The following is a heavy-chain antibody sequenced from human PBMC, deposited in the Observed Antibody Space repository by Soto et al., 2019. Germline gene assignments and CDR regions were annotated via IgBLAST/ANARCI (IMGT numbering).Heavy chain of an antibody. CDR1: GFTFSRYS. V-gene: IGHV3-48*01. D-gene: IGHD2-2*01. CDR3: ASGRCSSTSCPFDY. J-gene: IGHJ4*02. Sequence: GGSLRLSCAASGFTFSRYSMNWVRQAPGKGLEWVSYISSSSSSTYYADSVKGRFAISRDNAKNSLYLQMNSLRAEDTAVYYCASGRCSSTSCPFDYWGQGTVVTVSS. CDR2: ISSSSSST.